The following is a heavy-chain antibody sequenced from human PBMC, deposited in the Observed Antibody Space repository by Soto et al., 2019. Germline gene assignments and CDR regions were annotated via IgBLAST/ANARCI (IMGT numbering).Heavy chain of an antibody. Sequence: GESLKISCKGSGFRFTSYWISWVRQMPGKGLEWMGRIDPSDSSTNYSPSFQGHVTISADKSISTAYLQWSSLKASDTAMYYCARPGTGSPYDAFDIWGQGTMGTVS. CDR1: GFRFTSYW. V-gene: IGHV5-10-1*01. CDR3: ARPGTGSPYDAFDI. J-gene: IGHJ3*02. CDR2: IDPSDSST. D-gene: IGHD3-9*01.